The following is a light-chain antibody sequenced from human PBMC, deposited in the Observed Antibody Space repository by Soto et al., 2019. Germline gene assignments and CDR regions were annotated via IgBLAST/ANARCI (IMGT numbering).Light chain of an antibody. V-gene: IGLV2-23*02. Sequence: QSALTQPASVSGSPGQSITISCTGTSSDVGNYNLVSWYQHHPGKAPKLMIYEVSRRPSGVSNRFSGSKSGNTASLTISGLQAEDESDYYCCSYAGSSSWVFGGGTKLTVL. J-gene: IGLJ2*01. CDR3: CSYAGSSSWV. CDR1: SSDVGNYNL. CDR2: EVS.